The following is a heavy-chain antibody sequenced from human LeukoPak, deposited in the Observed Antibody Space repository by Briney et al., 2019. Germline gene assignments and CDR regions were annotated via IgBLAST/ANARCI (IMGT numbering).Heavy chain of an antibody. CDR2: IHYSGST. Sequence: PSETLSLTCTVSGGSISSSSYYWGWIRQPPGKGLEWIGSIHYSGSTYYNPSLKSRVTISVDTSKNQFSLKLSSVTAADTAVYYCARRGGTHGDYFDYWGQGTLVTVSS. V-gene: IGHV4-39*01. CDR1: GGSISSSSYY. D-gene: IGHD3-16*01. CDR3: ARRGGTHGDYFDY. J-gene: IGHJ4*02.